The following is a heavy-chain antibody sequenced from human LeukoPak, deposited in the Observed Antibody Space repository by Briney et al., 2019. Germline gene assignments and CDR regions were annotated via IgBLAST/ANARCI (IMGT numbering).Heavy chain of an antibody. CDR1: GGSISSGGYS. CDR3: ARAPYYYYGMDV. Sequence: PSETLSLTCTVSGGSISSGGYSWSWIRQHPGKGLEWIGYIYYSGSTYYNPSLKSRVTISVDTSKNQFSLKLSSVTAAATAVYYCARAPYYYYGMDVWGQGTTVTVSS. J-gene: IGHJ6*02. CDR2: IYYSGST. V-gene: IGHV4-31*03.